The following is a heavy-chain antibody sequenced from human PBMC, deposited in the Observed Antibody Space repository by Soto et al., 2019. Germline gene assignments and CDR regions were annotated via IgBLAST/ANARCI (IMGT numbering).Heavy chain of an antibody. J-gene: IGHJ5*02. D-gene: IGHD3-3*01. CDR2: ISSSSSTI. CDR3: ARVIWSGHLTSDL. V-gene: IGHV3-48*02. Sequence: EVQVVESGGGLVQPGGSLRLSCAASGFTFSSNSMNWVRQAPGKGLAWISYISSSSSTIYADSVKGRFTIFRDNAKNSLYLQMNSLRDEDTAVYYCARVIWSGHLTSDLWGQGTLVTVSS. CDR1: GFTFSSNS.